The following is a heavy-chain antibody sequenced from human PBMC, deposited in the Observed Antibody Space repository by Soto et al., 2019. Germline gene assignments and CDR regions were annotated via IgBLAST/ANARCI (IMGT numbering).Heavy chain of an antibody. CDR1: GGSISSGGYY. CDR2: IYYSGST. CDR3: ARDSQDIWTGYYYCMDV. V-gene: IGHV4-31*03. Sequence: SETLSLTCTVSGGSISSGGYYWSWIRQHPGKGLEWIGYIYYSGSTYYNPSLKSRLTISVDTSKNQFSLKLSSVTAADTAVYYCARDSQDIWTGYYYCMDVWGQGTTVTVS. J-gene: IGHJ6*02. D-gene: IGHD3-9*01.